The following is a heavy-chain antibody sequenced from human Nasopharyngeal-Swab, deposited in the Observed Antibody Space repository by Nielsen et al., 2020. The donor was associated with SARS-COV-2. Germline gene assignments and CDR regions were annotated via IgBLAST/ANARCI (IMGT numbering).Heavy chain of an antibody. D-gene: IGHD6-19*01. CDR2: ISGSGGST. Sequence: GGSLRLSCAASGFTFSSYAMSWVRQAPGKGLEWVSAISGSGGSTYYADSVKGRFTISRDNSKNTLYLQMNSLRAEDTAVYYCARAFPGSSGWYPFDYWGQGTLVTVSS. CDR1: GFTFSSYA. V-gene: IGHV3-23*01. CDR3: ARAFPGSSGWYPFDY. J-gene: IGHJ4*02.